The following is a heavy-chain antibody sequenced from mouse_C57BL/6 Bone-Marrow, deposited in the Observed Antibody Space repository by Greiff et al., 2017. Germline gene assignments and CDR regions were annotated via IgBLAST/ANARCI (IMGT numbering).Heavy chain of an antibody. J-gene: IGHJ1*03. V-gene: IGHV5-6*02. CDR3: ARRTTVLYWYFDV. CDR1: GFTFSSYG. Sequence: EVKLVESGGDLVKPGGSLKLSCAASGFTFSSYGMSWVRQTPDKRLEWVATISSGGSYTYYPDSVKGRFTISRDNAKNTLYLQMSSLKSEDTAMYYCARRTTVLYWYFDVWGTGTTVTVSS. CDR2: ISSGGSYT. D-gene: IGHD1-1*01.